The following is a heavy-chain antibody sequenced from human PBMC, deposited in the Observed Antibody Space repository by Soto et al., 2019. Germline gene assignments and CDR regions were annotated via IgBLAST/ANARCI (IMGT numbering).Heavy chain of an antibody. CDR2: VYYSGTT. J-gene: IGHJ4*02. Sequence: SETLSLTCTVSGGSMNYYYWSWIRQSPGKGLEWIGYVYYSGTTYYNPSLQSRVTISIDTSQNQFSLKLRSVTAADSAIYYCARAGRSRRYFFDSWGRGILVTVSS. D-gene: IGHD3-9*01. CDR1: GGSMNYYY. CDR3: ARAGRSRRYFFDS. V-gene: IGHV4-59*01.